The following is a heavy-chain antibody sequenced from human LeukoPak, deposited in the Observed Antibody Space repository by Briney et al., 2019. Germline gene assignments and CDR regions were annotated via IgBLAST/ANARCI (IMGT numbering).Heavy chain of an antibody. CDR2: INIDGSIT. CDR1: GYIFSNYW. D-gene: IGHD3-9*01. CDR3: TKDLTGPLDY. Sequence: GGSLRLSCGASGYIFSNYWMHWVRQAPGRGLVWVSRINIDGSITNYADSVKGRFTISRDNTKNTLYLQMSSLRADDTAVYYCTKDLTGPLDYWGQGTLVTVSS. J-gene: IGHJ4*02. V-gene: IGHV3-74*01.